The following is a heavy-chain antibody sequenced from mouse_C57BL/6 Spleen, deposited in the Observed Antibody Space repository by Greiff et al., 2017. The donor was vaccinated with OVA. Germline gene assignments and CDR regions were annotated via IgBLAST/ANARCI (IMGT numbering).Heavy chain of an antibody. Sequence: EVQLVESGGGLVKPGGSLTLSCAASGFTFSDYGMHWVRQAPEKGLEWVAYISSGSSTIYYADTVKGRFTISRDNAKNTLFLQMTSLRSEDTAMYYCARAYYYYGSSYYWYFDVWGTGTTVTVSS. CDR3: ARAYYYYGSSYYWYFDV. V-gene: IGHV5-17*01. CDR2: ISSGSSTI. CDR1: GFTFSDYG. J-gene: IGHJ1*03. D-gene: IGHD1-1*01.